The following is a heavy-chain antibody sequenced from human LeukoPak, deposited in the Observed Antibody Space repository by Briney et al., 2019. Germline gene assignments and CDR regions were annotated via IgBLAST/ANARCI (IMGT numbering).Heavy chain of an antibody. CDR3: ARYSSSWLVDY. D-gene: IGHD6-13*01. J-gene: IGHJ4*02. V-gene: IGHV3-23*01. Sequence: GGSLRLSCAASGFTFSSYAMSWVRQAPGKGLEWVSAISGSGDITYYADSVKGRFTISRDNSKNTLYLQMNSLRAEDTAVYYCARYSSSWLVDYWGQGTLVTVSS. CDR2: ISGSGDIT. CDR1: GFTFSSYA.